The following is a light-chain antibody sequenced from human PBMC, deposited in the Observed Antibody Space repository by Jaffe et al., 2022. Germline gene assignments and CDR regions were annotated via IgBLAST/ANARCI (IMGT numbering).Light chain of an antibody. CDR2: DAS. V-gene: IGKV1D-13*01. CDR1: QGISSA. Sequence: AIQLTQSPSSLSASVGGRVTITCRASQGISSALAWFQQNPGKAPKFLIFDASSLESGVPSRFSGSGSGTDFTLTISSLQPEDFATSYCQQFNNSLRSTFGGGTKVEIK. CDR3: QQFNNSLRST. J-gene: IGKJ4*01.